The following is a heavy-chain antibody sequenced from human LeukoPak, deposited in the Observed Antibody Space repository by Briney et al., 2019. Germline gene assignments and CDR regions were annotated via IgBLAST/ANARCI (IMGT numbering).Heavy chain of an antibody. CDR2: MNPNSGNT. J-gene: IGHJ4*02. D-gene: IGHD6-13*01. CDR1: GYTFTSYD. CDR3: ARGGISAAGWIDY. V-gene: IGHV1-8*01. Sequence: ASVKVSRKASGYTFTSYDINWVRQATGQGLEWMGWMNPNSGNTGYAQKFQGRVTMTRNTSISTAYLELSSLRSEDTAVYYCARGGISAAGWIDYWGQGTLVTVSS.